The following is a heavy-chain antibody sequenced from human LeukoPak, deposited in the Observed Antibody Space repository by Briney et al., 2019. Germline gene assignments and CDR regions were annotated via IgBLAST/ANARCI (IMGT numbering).Heavy chain of an antibody. J-gene: IGHJ4*02. CDR3: ARPESCSGGSCPDY. Sequence: SVKVSCKASGYTFTGYDIYWVRQAPGQGLEWMGWINPNSGGTDYTQKFQGRVTMTRDTSISTAYMELSRLRSDDTAVYYCARPESCSGGSCPDYWGQGTLVTVSS. CDR1: GYTFTGYD. V-gene: IGHV1-2*02. D-gene: IGHD2-15*01. CDR2: INPNSGGT.